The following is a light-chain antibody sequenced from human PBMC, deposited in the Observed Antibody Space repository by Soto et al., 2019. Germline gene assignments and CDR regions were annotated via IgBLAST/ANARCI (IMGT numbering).Light chain of an antibody. J-gene: IGLJ1*01. CDR3: SAYSDIDTKV. CDR1: SSDVGAYIY. V-gene: IGLV2-14*03. CDR2: EVN. Sequence: QSVLTQPASVSGSPGQSITISCGGTSSDVGAYIYVSWYQQFPGKAPKLILYEVNNRPSGVSNRFSGSKSDTTAPLTISGLQPEDEADYYCSAYSDIDTKVFGTGTKVTVL.